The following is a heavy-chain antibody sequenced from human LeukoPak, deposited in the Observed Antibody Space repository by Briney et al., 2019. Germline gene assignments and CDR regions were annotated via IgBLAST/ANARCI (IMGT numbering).Heavy chain of an antibody. CDR2: IDPSDSYT. CDR3: ATNFAYCSGGSCYFDY. V-gene: IGHV5-10-1*01. Sequence: GESLKIPCQVSGYSFSSFWISWVRQMPGKGLEWMGRIDPSDSYTDYSPSFQGHVSISADRSISTAYLQWTSLRASDTAMYYCATNFAYCSGGSCYFDYWGQGTLVTVSS. CDR1: GYSFSSFW. J-gene: IGHJ4*02. D-gene: IGHD2-15*01.